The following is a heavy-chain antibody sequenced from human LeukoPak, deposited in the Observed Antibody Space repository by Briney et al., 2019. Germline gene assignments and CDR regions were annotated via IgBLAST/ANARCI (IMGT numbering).Heavy chain of an antibody. D-gene: IGHD6-19*01. V-gene: IGHV4-39*02. CDR2: IYYSGST. J-gene: IGHJ5*02. Sequence: SETLSLTCTVSGGSISSSSYYWGWIRQPPGKGLEWIGSIYYSGSTYYNPSLKSRVTISVDTSKNQFSLKLSSVTAADTAVYYCAREGDSSGWYPPYNWFDPWGQGTLVTVSS. CDR3: AREGDSSGWYPPYNWFDP. CDR1: GGSISSSSYY.